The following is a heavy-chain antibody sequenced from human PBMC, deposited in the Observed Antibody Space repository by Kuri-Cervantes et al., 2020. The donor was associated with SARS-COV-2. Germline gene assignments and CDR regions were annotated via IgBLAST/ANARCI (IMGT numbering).Heavy chain of an antibody. CDR3: ARHVPDWLLNWFDP. J-gene: IGHJ5*02. V-gene: IGHV4-34*01. CDR1: GGSFSGYY. Sequence: SETLSLTCAVYGGSFSGYYWSWIRQPPGKGLEWIGEINHSGSTNYNPSPKSRVTISVDTSKNQFSLKLSSVTAADTAVYYCARHVPDWLLNWFDPWGQGTLVTVSS. CDR2: INHSGST. D-gene: IGHD3-9*01.